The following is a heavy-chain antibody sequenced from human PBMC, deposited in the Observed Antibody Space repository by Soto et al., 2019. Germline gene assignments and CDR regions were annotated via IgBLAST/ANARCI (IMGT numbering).Heavy chain of an antibody. CDR1: GGSISSYY. J-gene: IGHJ4*02. Sequence: QVQLQESGPGLVKPSETLSLTCTVSGGSISSYYWSWIRQPPGKGLEWIGYIYYSGSTNYNPSLRSRVTISVDTSKHQFSLKLSSVTAADTAVYYCADSCSWYGLFDYWGQGSLVSVSS. V-gene: IGHV4-59*08. D-gene: IGHD6-13*01. CDR2: IYYSGST. CDR3: ADSCSWYGLFDY.